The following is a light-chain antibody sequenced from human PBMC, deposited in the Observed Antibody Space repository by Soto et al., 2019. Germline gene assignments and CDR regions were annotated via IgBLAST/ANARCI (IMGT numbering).Light chain of an antibody. CDR1: SSNIGSDY. V-gene: IGLV1-47*02. CDR2: SNY. Sequence: QSVLTQPPSASGTPGQSVTISCSGSSSNIGSDYVYWYQQFPGTAPKLLIYSNYQRPSGVPDRFSGSKSGTSASLAISGLRSEDEAVYYCATWDASLSGRVFGGGTQLTVL. J-gene: IGLJ3*02. CDR3: ATWDASLSGRV.